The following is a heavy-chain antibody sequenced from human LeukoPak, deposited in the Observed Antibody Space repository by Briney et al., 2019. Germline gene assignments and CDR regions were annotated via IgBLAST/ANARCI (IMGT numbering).Heavy chain of an antibody. V-gene: IGHV4-38-2*02. CDR3: ARHLAVADPPFDY. CDR1: GYSISSGFY. J-gene: IGHJ4*02. Sequence: PSETLSLTCTVSGYSISSGFYWGWIRQPPGKGLEWLGSIYHSGSAYYNPSLKSRVTRSVDTSKNQFSLKLSSVTAADTAVYYCARHLAVADPPFDYWGQGTLVTVSS. D-gene: IGHD6-19*01. CDR2: IYHSGSA.